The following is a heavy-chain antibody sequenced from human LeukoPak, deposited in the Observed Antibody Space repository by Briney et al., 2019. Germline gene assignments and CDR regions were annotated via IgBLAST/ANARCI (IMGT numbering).Heavy chain of an antibody. CDR2: IDTSGST. V-gene: IGHV4-4*07. Sequence: SETLSLTCSVSGVSISSYYWTWIRQSAERGLEWIGRIDTSGSTNYNPSLKSRVTMSADTSNNQFSLKLMSVTAADTAVYYCARGQWEIDYWGQGTLVTVSP. D-gene: IGHD1-26*01. J-gene: IGHJ4*02. CDR3: ARGQWEIDY. CDR1: GVSISSYY.